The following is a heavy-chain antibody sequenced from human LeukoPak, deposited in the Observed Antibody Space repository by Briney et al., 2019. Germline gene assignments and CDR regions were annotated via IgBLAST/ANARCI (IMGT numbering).Heavy chain of an antibody. Sequence: SETLSLTCAVSGYSISSGYYWGWIRQPPGKGLEWIGSIYHSGSTYYNPSLKSRVTISVDTSKNQFSLQLSSVTAADTAVYYCASTEYCSSTSCSNGAFDIWGQGTMVTVSS. CDR2: IYHSGST. V-gene: IGHV4-38-2*01. CDR1: GYSISSGYY. CDR3: ASTEYCSSTSCSNGAFDI. J-gene: IGHJ3*02. D-gene: IGHD2-2*01.